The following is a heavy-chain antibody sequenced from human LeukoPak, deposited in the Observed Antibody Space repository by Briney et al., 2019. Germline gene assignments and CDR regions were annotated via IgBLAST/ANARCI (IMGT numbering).Heavy chain of an antibody. J-gene: IGHJ6*03. CDR1: GYTFTSYY. CDR2: VNPSSGST. D-gene: IGHD1-26*01. CDR3: ARDPGYSGSYYSYYYYMDV. V-gene: IGHV1-46*01. Sequence: GASVKVSCKASGYTFTSYYMHWVRQAPGQGLEWMGIVNPSSGSTSYAQKFQGRVTMTRDTSTSTVYMELSSLRSEDTAMYYCARDPGYSGSYYSYYYYMDVWGKGTTVTASS.